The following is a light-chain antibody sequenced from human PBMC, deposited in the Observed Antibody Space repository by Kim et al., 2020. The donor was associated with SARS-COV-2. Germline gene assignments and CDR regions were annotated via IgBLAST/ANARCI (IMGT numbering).Light chain of an antibody. Sequence: CPGETATPARKASQCGASKYLAWHQKRPRPATRLLNCGSSSRATGFPNRCSGSGAGADFTITISRLEPEDFAVYYWQQYGTSPYTFGQGTKLEI. CDR3: QQYGTSPYT. CDR1: QCGASKY. CDR2: GSS. V-gene: IGKV3-20*01. J-gene: IGKJ2*01.